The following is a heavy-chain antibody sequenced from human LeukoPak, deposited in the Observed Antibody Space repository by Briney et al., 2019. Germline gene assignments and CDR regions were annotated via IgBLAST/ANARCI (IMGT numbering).Heavy chain of an antibody. Sequence: GGSLRLSCAASGFSFSTYSISWVRQAPGKGLEWVSSIRGSGADKYYADSVKGRFSISRDNSQDTLSLQMNSLRAEDTVVYYCAKISWDGRGTFDWGRGTLVTVSS. D-gene: IGHD1/OR15-1a*01. CDR1: GFSFSTYS. V-gene: IGHV3-23*01. J-gene: IGHJ4*02. CDR3: AKISWDGRGTFD. CDR2: IRGSGADK.